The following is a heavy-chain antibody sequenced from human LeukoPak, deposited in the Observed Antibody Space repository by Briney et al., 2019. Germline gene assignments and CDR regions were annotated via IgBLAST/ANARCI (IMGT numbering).Heavy chain of an antibody. CDR1: GGTFTRYS. Sequence: WVKVSCKASGGTFTRYSISWVRLAPGQRLEWMGGINPFFGTPDYARKFQGRLTISRDESTSTAYMELSTLRSEDTAVYFCARGGNSNAFDMWGQGTLVTVSS. CDR2: INPFFGTP. D-gene: IGHD4-23*01. CDR3: ARGGNSNAFDM. V-gene: IGHV1-69*05. J-gene: IGHJ3*02.